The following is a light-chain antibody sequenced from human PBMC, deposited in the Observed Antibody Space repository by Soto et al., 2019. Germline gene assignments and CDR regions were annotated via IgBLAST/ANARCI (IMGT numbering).Light chain of an antibody. CDR2: RAS. J-gene: IGKJ2*03. Sequence: EIVMTQSPATLSVSPGGRATISCRASQNIRNDLAWFQQKPGKAPRVLVYRASTTATGVPPRFSGSGSGTEFILTLTSLQSEDSAVYDCVQYNNWYSFGQGTKLEIK. CDR3: VQYNNWYS. V-gene: IGKV3-15*01. CDR1: QNIRND.